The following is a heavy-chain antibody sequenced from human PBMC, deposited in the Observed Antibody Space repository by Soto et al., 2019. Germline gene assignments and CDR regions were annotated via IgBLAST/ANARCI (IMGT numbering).Heavy chain of an antibody. V-gene: IGHV3-23*01. CDR3: EKDRPQGDPSDDALEI. CDR2: SNYRGGAI. J-gene: IGHJ3*02. CDR1: GFILSSYN. Sequence: EVQLLESGGGLAQPGGSLRLSCAASGFILSSYNMTWVRLAPGKGLEWVSTSNYRGGAIYYADSVRGRFTISTDNSGNTVYLQMSSLRVEDTDIYYCEKDRPQGDPSDDALEIWGQGTMVTVSS. D-gene: IGHD2-21*02.